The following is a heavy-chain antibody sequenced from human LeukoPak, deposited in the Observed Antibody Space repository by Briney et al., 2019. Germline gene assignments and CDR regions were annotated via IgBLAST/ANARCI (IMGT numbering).Heavy chain of an antibody. V-gene: IGHV3-23*01. J-gene: IGHJ5*02. CDR2: ISGSGGST. CDR3: AKDLMYDFWSALNWFDP. D-gene: IGHD3-3*01. Sequence: PGGSLRLSCAASGFTVTTNYMSWVRQAPEKGLEWVSAISGSGGSTYYADSVKGRFTISRDNSKNTLYLQMNSLRAEDTAVYYCAKDLMYDFWSALNWFDPWGQGTLVTVSS. CDR1: GFTVTTNY.